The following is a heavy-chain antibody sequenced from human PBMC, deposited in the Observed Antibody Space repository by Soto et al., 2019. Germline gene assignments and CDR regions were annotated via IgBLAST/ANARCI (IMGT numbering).Heavy chain of an antibody. J-gene: IGHJ4*02. CDR2: ISAYNGNT. CDR3: ARVIFYYGSGSPMLD. V-gene: IGHV1-18*01. CDR1: GYTFTSYG. Sequence: ASVKVSCKASGYTFTSYGISWVRQAPGQGLEWMGWISAYNGNTNYAQKLQGRVTMTTDTSTSTAYMELRSLRSDDTAVYYCARVIFYYGSGSPMLDWGQGTLVTGSS. D-gene: IGHD3-10*01.